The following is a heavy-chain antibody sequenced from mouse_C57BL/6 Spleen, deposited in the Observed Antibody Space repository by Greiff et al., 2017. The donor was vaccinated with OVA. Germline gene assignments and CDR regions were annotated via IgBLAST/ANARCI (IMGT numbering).Heavy chain of an antibody. Sequence: QVQLQQPGAELVKPGASVKMSCKASGYTFTSYWITWVKQRPGQGLEWIGDIYPGSGSTNYNEKFKSKATLTGDTSSSTAYMQLSSLTSEDSAVYYCARRGLGGAMDYWGQGTSVTVSS. CDR3: ARRGLGGAMDY. V-gene: IGHV1-55*01. CDR1: GYTFTSYW. D-gene: IGHD4-1*01. J-gene: IGHJ4*01. CDR2: IYPGSGST.